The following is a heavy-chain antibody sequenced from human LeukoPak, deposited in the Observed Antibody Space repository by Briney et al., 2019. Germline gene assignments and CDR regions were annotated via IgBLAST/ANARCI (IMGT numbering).Heavy chain of an antibody. D-gene: IGHD5-18*01. CDR3: ARGGLWPQKFDP. Sequence: SETLSLTCTVSGGSISSYYWSWIRQPPGKGLEWLGYIYYSGSTNYNPSLKSRVTISVDTSKNQFSLKLSSVTAADTAVYYCARGGLWPQKFDPWGQGTLVTVSS. CDR1: GGSISSYY. J-gene: IGHJ5*02. CDR2: IYYSGST. V-gene: IGHV4-59*01.